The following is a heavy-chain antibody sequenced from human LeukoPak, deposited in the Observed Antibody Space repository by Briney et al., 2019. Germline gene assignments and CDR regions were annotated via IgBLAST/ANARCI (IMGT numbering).Heavy chain of an antibody. V-gene: IGHV4-59*02. CDR1: GNSVRSYY. Sequence: PETLSLTCSVPGNSVRSYYWTWIRQPPGKGLEWIGYVHYSGSTTYNPSLKSRVTISLDSSKNQFSLNLRSMTAADTAVYYCAREAGIEGAFDIWGQGAMVTVSS. CDR3: AREAGIEGAFDI. D-gene: IGHD6-13*01. CDR2: VHYSGST. J-gene: IGHJ3*02.